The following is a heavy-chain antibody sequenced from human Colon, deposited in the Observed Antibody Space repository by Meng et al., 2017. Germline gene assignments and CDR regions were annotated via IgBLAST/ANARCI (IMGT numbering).Heavy chain of an antibody. V-gene: IGHV4-4*02. Sequence: QVQVQESRPGLVKPSGTLSLTCTVSGDSISSDIWWSWVRQPPGKGLEWIGEVYHRGDTNYNPSLKSRVDISVDKSKNQFYLSLFSVTAADTAVYYCGRDQGRELINHWGQGTLVTVSS. CDR2: VYHRGDT. D-gene: IGHD1-7*01. CDR3: GRDQGRELINH. CDR1: GDSISSDIW. J-gene: IGHJ4*02.